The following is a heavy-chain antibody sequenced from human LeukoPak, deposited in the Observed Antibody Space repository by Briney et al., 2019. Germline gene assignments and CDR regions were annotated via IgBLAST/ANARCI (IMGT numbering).Heavy chain of an antibody. V-gene: IGHV3-23*01. CDR2: ISGSGGGT. CDR1: GFTFSSYA. Sequence: GGSLRLSCAASGFTFSSYAVSWVRQAPGKGLEWVSAISGSGGGTYYADSVKGRFTISRDNSKNTLYLQMNSLSTEDTSVYYCAKTTTGYSSGRYPGWPVDYWGQGTLVTVSS. CDR3: AKTTTGYSSGRYPGWPVDY. J-gene: IGHJ4*02. D-gene: IGHD6-19*01.